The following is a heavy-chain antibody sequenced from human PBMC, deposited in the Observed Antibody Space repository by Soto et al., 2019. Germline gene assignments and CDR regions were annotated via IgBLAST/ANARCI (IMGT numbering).Heavy chain of an antibody. CDR2: IYYSGST. CDR3: ARSYGSCFDY. D-gene: IGHD5-18*01. J-gene: IGHJ4*02. Sequence: SETLSLTCTVSGGSISSYYWSWIRQPPGKGLEWIGYIYYSGSTNYNPSLKSRVTTSVDTSNNQFSLKLSSVTAADTAVYDCARSYGSCFDYWGQGTLVTVSS. CDR1: GGSISSYY. V-gene: IGHV4-59*08.